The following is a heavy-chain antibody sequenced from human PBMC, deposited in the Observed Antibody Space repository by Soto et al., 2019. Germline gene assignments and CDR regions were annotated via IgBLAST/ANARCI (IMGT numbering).Heavy chain of an antibody. CDR2: INAANGDT. CDR1: GYTFTSYG. V-gene: IGHV1-3*01. Sequence: ASVDVSCKASGYTFTSYGIHWVRQAPGQRLEWMGWINAANGDTKYSPKFQGRVTITRDTSASTAYMELSSLRSEDTAVYYCVRRHVSATGIDWFDPWGQGTLVTVSS. J-gene: IGHJ5*02. D-gene: IGHD6-13*01. CDR3: VRRHVSATGIDWFDP.